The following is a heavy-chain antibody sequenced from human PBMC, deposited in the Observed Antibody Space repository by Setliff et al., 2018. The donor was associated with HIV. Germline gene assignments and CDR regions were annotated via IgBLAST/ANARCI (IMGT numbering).Heavy chain of an antibody. V-gene: IGHV1-2*06. Sequence: SVKVSCKASGYTFTGYYIHWVRQAPGQGLQWMGRINPNIGSTNYAQKFQGRVTMTKDTSTSTAYMELRSLRSDDTAVYYCARVSRSGWFFDWWGQGSLVTVSS. CDR2: INPNIGST. D-gene: IGHD6-19*01. CDR3: ARVSRSGWFFDW. CDR1: GYTFTGYY. J-gene: IGHJ4*02.